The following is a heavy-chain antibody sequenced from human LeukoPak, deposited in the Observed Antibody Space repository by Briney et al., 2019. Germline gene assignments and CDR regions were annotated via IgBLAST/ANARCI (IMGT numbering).Heavy chain of an antibody. CDR2: IYTSGST. V-gene: IGHV4-61*02. D-gene: IGHD5-18*01. Sequence: SETLSLTCTVSGGSISSGSYYWSWIRQPAGKGLEWIGRIYTSGSTNYNPSLKSRVTISVGTSKNQFSLKLSSVTAADTAVYYCASDTGHDYWGQGTLVTVSS. J-gene: IGHJ4*02. CDR3: ASDTGHDY. CDR1: GGSISSGSYY.